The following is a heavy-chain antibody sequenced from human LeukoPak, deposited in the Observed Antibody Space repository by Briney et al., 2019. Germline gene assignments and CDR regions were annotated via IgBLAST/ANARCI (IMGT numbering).Heavy chain of an antibody. CDR3: AKDAISVIDVLDI. J-gene: IGHJ3*02. CDR1: GFTFSSYE. D-gene: IGHD2-21*01. CDR2: ISSSGSTI. Sequence: GGSLRLSCAASGFTFSSYEMNWVREAPGKGLEWVSYISSSGSTIYYADSVKGRFTISRDNANNSLYLQMDSLRPEDTALYYCAKDAISVIDVLDIWGQGTMVTVSS. V-gene: IGHV3-48*03.